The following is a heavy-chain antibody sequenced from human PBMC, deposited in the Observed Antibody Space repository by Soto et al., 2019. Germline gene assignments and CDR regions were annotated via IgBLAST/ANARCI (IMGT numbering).Heavy chain of an antibody. J-gene: IGHJ2*01. CDR3: LFFQAEDGIRACSTVSAFLLNRSSDL. V-gene: IGHV3-7*01. CDR2: IKFDASEK. D-gene: IGHD6-13*01. Sequence: GKGLEWVATIKFDASEKKYVDSVKGRLTMSRDNAKNSLYLQMDSLRAEDTAVYYCLFFQAEDGIRACSTVSAFLLNRSSDL.